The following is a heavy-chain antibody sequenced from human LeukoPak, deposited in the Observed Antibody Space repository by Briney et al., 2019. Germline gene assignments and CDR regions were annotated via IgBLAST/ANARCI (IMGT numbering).Heavy chain of an antibody. V-gene: IGHV5-10-1*01. Sequence: GESLKISCKGSGYSFTSYWISWVRQMPRKGLEWMGRIDPSDSYTNYSPSFQGHVTISADKSISTAYLQWSSLKASDTAMYYCATPLGYCSSTSCSYFIYWGQGTLATVSS. CDR3: ATPLGYCSSTSCSYFIY. J-gene: IGHJ4*02. D-gene: IGHD2-2*01. CDR1: GYSFTSYW. CDR2: IDPSDSYT.